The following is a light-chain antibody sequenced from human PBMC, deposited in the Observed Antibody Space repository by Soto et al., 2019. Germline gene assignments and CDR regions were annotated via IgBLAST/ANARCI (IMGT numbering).Light chain of an antibody. CDR2: GSD. CDR1: SSNIGSKT. CDR3: AAWDDSLNGYV. J-gene: IGLJ1*01. Sequence: QSALTQPPSASGTPGQRVTISCSGSSSNIGSKTVNWYQQLPGTAPKLLIYGSDQRPSGVPDRFSGSKSGTPASLAISGLQSEDEADYYCAAWDDSLNGYVFGTGTKVTVL. V-gene: IGLV1-44*01.